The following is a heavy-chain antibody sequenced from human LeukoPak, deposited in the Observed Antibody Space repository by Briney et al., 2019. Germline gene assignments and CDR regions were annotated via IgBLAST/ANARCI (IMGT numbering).Heavy chain of an antibody. V-gene: IGHV1-2*02. CDR3: ARRAIVVVPAAIRALGGLGY. D-gene: IGHD2-2*02. Sequence: GASVKVSCKASGYTFTGYYMHWVRQAPGQGLEWTGWINPNSGGTNYAQKFQGRVTMTRDTSISTAYMELSRLRSDDTAVYYCARRAIVVVPAAIRALGGLGYWGQGTLVTVSS. CDR2: INPNSGGT. J-gene: IGHJ4*02. CDR1: GYTFTGYY.